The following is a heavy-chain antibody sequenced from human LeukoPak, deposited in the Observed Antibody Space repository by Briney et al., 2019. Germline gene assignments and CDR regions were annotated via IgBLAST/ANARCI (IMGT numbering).Heavy chain of an antibody. Sequence: SGRSLRLSCAASGFTFSSYGMHWVRQAPGKGLEWVAVISYDGSNKYYADSVKSRFTISRDNSKNTLYLQMNSLRAEDTAVYYCAKEGSSSWYEVDYWGQGTLVTVSS. J-gene: IGHJ4*02. CDR1: GFTFSSYG. V-gene: IGHV3-30*18. CDR2: ISYDGSNK. CDR3: AKEGSSSWYEVDY. D-gene: IGHD6-13*01.